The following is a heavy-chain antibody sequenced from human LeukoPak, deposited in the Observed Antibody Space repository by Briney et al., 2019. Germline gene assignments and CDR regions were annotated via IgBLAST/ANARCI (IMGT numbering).Heavy chain of an antibody. CDR2: ISYDGSNK. V-gene: IGHV3-30-3*01. CDR3: ATYCSSTSCYPFDY. D-gene: IGHD2-2*01. Sequence: GGSLRLSCAASGFTFNNYALHWVRQAPGRGLEWVAIISYDGSNKYYADSVKGRFTISRDNAKNSLYLQMNSLRAEDTAVYYCATYCSSTSCYPFDYWGQGTLVTVSS. J-gene: IGHJ4*02. CDR1: GFTFNNYA.